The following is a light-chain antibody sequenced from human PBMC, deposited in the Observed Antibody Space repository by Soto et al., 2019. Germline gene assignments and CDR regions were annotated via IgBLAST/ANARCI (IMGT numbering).Light chain of an antibody. CDR3: SSYTGGNPSYV. CDR1: HSDVGSSNF. J-gene: IGLJ1*01. Sequence: QSALTQPASVSGSPGQSITISCTGTHSDVGSSNFVSWFLQHPGKAPELIIFADSKRPSGVSDRVSGSRSGNAASLTISGLQAEDEADYYCSSYTGGNPSYVFGTGTKLTVL. CDR2: ADS. V-gene: IGLV2-14*02.